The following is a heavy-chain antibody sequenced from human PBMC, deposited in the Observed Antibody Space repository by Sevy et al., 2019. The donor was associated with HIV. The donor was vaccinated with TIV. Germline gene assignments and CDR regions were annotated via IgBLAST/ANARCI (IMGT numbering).Heavy chain of an antibody. V-gene: IGHV3-11*01. Sequence: GGSLRLPCAASGFDFSDYYMNWIRQTPGKGLEWIPYISVSSSAKYYTDSVKGRFAISRDNARNSLYLQMNSLRVEDTAVYFCVGRRYSPAYSWSYHFDYWGQGALVTVSS. CDR2: ISVSSSAK. CDR1: GFDFSDYY. D-gene: IGHD3-16*01. CDR3: VGRRYSPAYSWSYHFDY. J-gene: IGHJ4*02.